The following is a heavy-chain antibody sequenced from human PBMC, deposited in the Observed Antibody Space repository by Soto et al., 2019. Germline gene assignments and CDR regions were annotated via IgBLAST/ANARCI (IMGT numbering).Heavy chain of an antibody. CDR1: GGSISSYY. CDR3: ARFKRGYSGYDVFDY. CDR2: IYYSGST. Sequence: SETLSLTCTVSGGSISSYYWSWIRQPPGKGLEWIGYIYYSGSTNYNPSLKSRVTISVDTSKNQFSLKLSSVTAADTAVYYCARFKRGYSGYDVFDYWGQGTLVTVSS. D-gene: IGHD5-12*01. V-gene: IGHV4-59*01. J-gene: IGHJ4*02.